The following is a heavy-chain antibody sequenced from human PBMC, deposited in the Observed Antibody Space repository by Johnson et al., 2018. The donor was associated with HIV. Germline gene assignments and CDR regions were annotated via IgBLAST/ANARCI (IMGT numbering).Heavy chain of an antibody. V-gene: IGHV3-20*04. CDR2: INWNGGST. J-gene: IGHJ3*02. D-gene: IGHD6-19*01. Sequence: VQLVESGGGVVQPGRSLRLSCAASGFTFDDYGMSWVRQAPGKGLEWVSGINWNGGSTGYADSVKGRFTISRDNSKNTLYLQMNSLRAEDTAVYYCARGIAVSNWVDIWGQGTMVTVSS. CDR3: ARGIAVSNWVDI. CDR1: GFTFDDYG.